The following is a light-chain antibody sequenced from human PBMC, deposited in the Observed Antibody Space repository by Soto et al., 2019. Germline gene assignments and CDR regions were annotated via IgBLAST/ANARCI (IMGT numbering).Light chain of an antibody. Sequence: QSALTQPASVSGSPGQSITISCTGTSSDVGGYNYVSWYQHHPGKAPKLIIYDVTNRPSGVSNPFSGSKSGNTASLTISGLXXXXXXDYYCSSYTTSNTRQIVFGTGTKVTVL. CDR3: SSYTTSNTRQIV. CDR2: DVT. J-gene: IGLJ1*01. V-gene: IGLV2-14*03. CDR1: SSDVGGYNY.